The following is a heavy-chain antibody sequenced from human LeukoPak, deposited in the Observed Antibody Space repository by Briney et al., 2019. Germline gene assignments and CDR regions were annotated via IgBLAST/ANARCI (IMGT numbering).Heavy chain of an antibody. CDR2: ISYDGSNK. CDR1: GFTFSSYA. D-gene: IGHD2-2*01. Sequence: GGSLRLSCAASGFTFSSYAMHWVRQAPGKGLEWVAVISYDGSNKYYADSVKGRFTISRDNSKNTLYLQMNSLRAEDTALYYCAKDMSDAQTYYMDVWGKGTTVTIYS. V-gene: IGHV3-30*04. J-gene: IGHJ6*03. CDR3: AKDMSDAQTYYMDV.